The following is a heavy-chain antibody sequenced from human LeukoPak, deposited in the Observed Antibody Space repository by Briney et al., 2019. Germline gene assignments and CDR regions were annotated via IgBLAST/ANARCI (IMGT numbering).Heavy chain of an antibody. D-gene: IGHD6-19*01. CDR3: ARILDSAWGELGY. CDR2: IRSDGSNK. J-gene: IGHJ4*02. Sequence: GGSLRLSCAASGFTVSSNYMHWVRQAPGKGLEWMAFIRSDGSNKYYADSVKGRFTISRDNSKNTLYLQMNSLRAEDTAVYYCARILDSAWGELGYWGQGTLVTVSS. CDR1: GFTVSSNY. V-gene: IGHV3-30*02.